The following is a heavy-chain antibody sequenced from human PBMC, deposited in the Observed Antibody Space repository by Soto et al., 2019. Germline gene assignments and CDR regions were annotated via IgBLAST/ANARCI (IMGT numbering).Heavy chain of an antibody. V-gene: IGHV1-18*01. Sequence: GASVKVSCKASGYTFSNYGISWVRQAPGQGLEWMGWISAYNGNTNYAQKLQGRVTMTTDTSTSTAYMELRSLRSDDTAVYYCARTPRFLYYYMDVWDKGTTVTVSS. CDR1: GYTFSNYG. D-gene: IGHD2-15*01. J-gene: IGHJ6*03. CDR2: ISAYNGNT. CDR3: ARTPRFLYYYMDV.